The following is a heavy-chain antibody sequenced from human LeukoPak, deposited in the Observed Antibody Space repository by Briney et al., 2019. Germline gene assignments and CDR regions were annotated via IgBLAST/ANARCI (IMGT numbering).Heavy chain of an antibody. Sequence: GGSLRLSCAASGFTVSSNYMSWVRQAPGKGLEWVSVSYSGGSTYYADSVKVRFTITIDNAKNTLYLHMNRLRAEDTAVYYCARGGYDSSGYYSFYFDYWGQGTLVTVSS. D-gene: IGHD3-22*01. CDR1: GFTVSSNY. V-gene: IGHV3-53*01. CDR3: ARGGYDSSGYYSFYFDY. J-gene: IGHJ4*02. CDR2: SYSGGST.